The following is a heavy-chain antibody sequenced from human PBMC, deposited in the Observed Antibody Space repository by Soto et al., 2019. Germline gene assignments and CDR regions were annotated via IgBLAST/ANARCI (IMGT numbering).Heavy chain of an antibody. D-gene: IGHD1-26*01. CDR1: GGSISSYY. J-gene: IGHJ4*02. V-gene: IGHV4-4*07. CDR3: ARVAIMGATYPVYYFDY. CDR2: IYTSGSN. Sequence: SETLSLTCTVSGGSISSYYWSWIRQPAGKGLEWIGRIYTSGSNNYNPSLKSRVTMSVDTSKNQFSLKLSSVTAADTAVYYCARVAIMGATYPVYYFDYWGQGTLVTSPQ.